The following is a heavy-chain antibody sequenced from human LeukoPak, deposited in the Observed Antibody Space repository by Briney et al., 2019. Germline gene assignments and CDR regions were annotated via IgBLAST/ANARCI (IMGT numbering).Heavy chain of an antibody. J-gene: IGHJ6*03. CDR1: GGSFSGYY. D-gene: IGHD3-9*01. CDR2: INHSGST. V-gene: IGHV4-34*01. CDR3: ARKLVFYYYYYMDV. Sequence: SETLSLTCAVYGGSFSGYYWSWIRQPPGKGLEWIGEINHSGSTNYNPSLKSRVTISVDTSKNQFSLKLSSVTAADTAVYYRARKLVFYYYYYMDVWGKGTTVTVSS.